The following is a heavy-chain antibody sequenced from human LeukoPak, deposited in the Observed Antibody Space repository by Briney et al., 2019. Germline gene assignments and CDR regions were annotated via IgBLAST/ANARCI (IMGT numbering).Heavy chain of an antibody. J-gene: IGHJ3*02. CDR3: ARDRSCSGGSCPYDAFDI. CDR2: IIPIFGTA. Sequence: SVKVSCKASGGTFSSYAISWVRQAPRQGLEWMGGIIPIFGTANYAQKFQGRVTITADESTSTAYMELSSLRSEDTAVYYCARDRSCSGGSCPYDAFDIWGQGTMVTVSS. V-gene: IGHV1-69*13. CDR1: GGTFSSYA. D-gene: IGHD2-15*01.